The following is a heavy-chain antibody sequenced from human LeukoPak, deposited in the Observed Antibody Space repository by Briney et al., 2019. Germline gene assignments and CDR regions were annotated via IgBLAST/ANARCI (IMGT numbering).Heavy chain of an antibody. CDR2: FYDSGNT. Sequence: PSETLSLTCTVSGYSISSGYYWGWIRQPPGKGLEWIGSFYDSGNTYYNPSLKSRVTISVDTSKNQFSLRLSSVTAADTAVYYCARDYRLTQIQYWGQGTLVTVSS. CDR3: ARDYRLTQIQY. V-gene: IGHV4-38-2*02. D-gene: IGHD1-26*01. J-gene: IGHJ1*01. CDR1: GYSISSGYY.